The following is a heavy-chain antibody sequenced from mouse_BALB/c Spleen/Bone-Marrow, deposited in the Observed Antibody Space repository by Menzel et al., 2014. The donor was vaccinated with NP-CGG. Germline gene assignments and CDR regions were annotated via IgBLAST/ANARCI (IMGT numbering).Heavy chain of an antibody. J-gene: IGHJ3*01. D-gene: IGHD2-1*01. V-gene: IGHV1-7*01. CDR2: INPTSGYT. Sequence: QVQLQQSGPGLAKPGASVKMSCRASGYTFTSYWMNWVKQRPVQGLEWIGYINPTSGYTEYNQKFEDKATLTTDKSSSTAYMQLSSLTSEDSAVYYCTTGGNDWFAYWGQGTLVTVSA. CDR3: TTGGNDWFAY. CDR1: GYTFTSYW.